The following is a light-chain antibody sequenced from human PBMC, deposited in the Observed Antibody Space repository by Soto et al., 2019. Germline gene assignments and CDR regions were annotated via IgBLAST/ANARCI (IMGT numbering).Light chain of an antibody. CDR3: QVWDSSSDHYV. J-gene: IGLJ1*01. CDR2: DDS. V-gene: IGLV3-21*02. Sequence: SYEPTRPPSVSVAPAQTARMTCWGNNIGSKSVHWYQQKPGQAPVLFVYDDSDRHSGIPERFSGSNSGNTATLTIRRVEAGDEADYYCQVWDSSSDHYVFGTGTKVTVL. CDR1: NIGSKS.